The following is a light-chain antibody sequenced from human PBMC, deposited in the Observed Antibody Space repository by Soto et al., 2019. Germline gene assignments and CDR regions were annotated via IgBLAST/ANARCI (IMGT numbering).Light chain of an antibody. J-gene: IGKJ4*01. CDR1: QSVTSSY. CDR3: LQYGSSPPLT. V-gene: IGKV3-20*01. Sequence: EIVLTQSPGALSLSPGERATLSCRASQSVTSSYLAWYQQKPGQAPRLLIYGASSRATAIPDRFSGTGSGTDFTLTISRLEPEDFAVYYCLQYGSSPPLTFGGGTKVEIK. CDR2: GAS.